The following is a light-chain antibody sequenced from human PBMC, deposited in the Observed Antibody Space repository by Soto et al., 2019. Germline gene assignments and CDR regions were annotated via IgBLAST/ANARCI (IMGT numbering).Light chain of an antibody. CDR1: SSDVGGYNY. V-gene: IGLV2-8*01. Sequence: QSALTQPASVSGSPGQSITISCTGTSSDVGGYNYVSWYQQHPGKAPKLMIYEVSKRPSGVPDRFSGSKSGNTASLTASGHKAEYEADYYCNSYAGSNNWVFGGETKLTVL. CDR2: EVS. J-gene: IGLJ3*02. CDR3: NSYAGSNNWV.